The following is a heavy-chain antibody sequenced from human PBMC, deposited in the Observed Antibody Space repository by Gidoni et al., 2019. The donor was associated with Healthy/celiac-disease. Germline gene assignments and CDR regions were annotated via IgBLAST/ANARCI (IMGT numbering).Heavy chain of an antibody. D-gene: IGHD6-6*01. Sequence: QVQLVEAGGGVVQPRRSLRLPCEASVVTSSSYAMHWVRQAPGKGLEWVAVISYDGSNKYYADSVKCRFTISRDNSKNTLYLQMNSLRAEDTAVYCCARDASALTDLIGTFDYWGQGTLVTVSS. V-gene: IGHV3-30-3*01. CDR2: ISYDGSNK. CDR1: VVTSSSYA. J-gene: IGHJ4*02. CDR3: ARDASALTDLIGTFDY.